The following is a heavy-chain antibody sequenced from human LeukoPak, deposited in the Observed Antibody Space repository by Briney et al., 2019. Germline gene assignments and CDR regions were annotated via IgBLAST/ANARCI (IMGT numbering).Heavy chain of an antibody. V-gene: IGHV4-39*01. D-gene: IGHD1-26*01. CDR3: ARQEYSGGYYGLSCFEP. CDR2: IYYSGTH. CDR1: GGSISSSGYY. Sequence: SETLSLTCTVSGGSISSSGYYWGWTRQPPGKGLEWIARIYYSGTHDTHPSVKRPVTITVDTSKTQLSLRLTSLAAADTAVYYLARQEYSGGYYGLSCFEPWGQGTLVTVSS. J-gene: IGHJ5*02.